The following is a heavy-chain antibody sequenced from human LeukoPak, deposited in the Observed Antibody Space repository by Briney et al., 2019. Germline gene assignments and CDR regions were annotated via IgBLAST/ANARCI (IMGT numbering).Heavy chain of an antibody. CDR1: GFTFSSYS. CDR2: ISSSSSYI. Sequence: GGSLRLSCAASGFTFSSYSMSWVRQAPGKGLEWVSSISSSSSYIYYADSVKGRFTISRDNAKNSLYLQMNSLRAEDTAVYYCARDPVPRGQLVRRGHFDYWGQGTLVTVSS. V-gene: IGHV3-21*01. CDR3: ARDPVPRGQLVRRGHFDY. D-gene: IGHD6-6*01. J-gene: IGHJ4*02.